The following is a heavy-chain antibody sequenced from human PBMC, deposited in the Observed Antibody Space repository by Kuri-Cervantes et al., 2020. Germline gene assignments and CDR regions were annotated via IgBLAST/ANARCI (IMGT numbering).Heavy chain of an antibody. D-gene: IGHD3-10*01. CDR3: AMYYIGGGGRGY. V-gene: IGHV4-61*01. CDR2: FFYGGST. J-gene: IGHJ4*02. CDR1: GGSVSSGTYH. Sequence: GSLRLSCTVSGGSVSSGTYHCSWIRQPPGKGLEWVGHFFYGGSTKSHPSVKGRVSISIDTSKNQFSLKLTSVTAADTAVYYCAMYYIGGGGRGYWGQGSLVTVSS.